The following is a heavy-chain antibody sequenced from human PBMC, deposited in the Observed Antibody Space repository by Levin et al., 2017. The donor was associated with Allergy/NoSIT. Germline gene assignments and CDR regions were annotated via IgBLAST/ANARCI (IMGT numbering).Heavy chain of an antibody. J-gene: IGHJ5*02. Sequence: GESLKISCAASGFTFSNAWMSWVRQAPGKGLEWVGRTKSKTDGGTTDYAAPVKGRFTISRDDSKNTLYLQMNSLKTEVTAVYYCAVLWFGELVSWGQGTLVTVAA. CDR1: GFTFSNAW. CDR2: TKSKTDGGTT. V-gene: IGHV3-15*01. D-gene: IGHD3-10*01. CDR3: AVLWFGELVS.